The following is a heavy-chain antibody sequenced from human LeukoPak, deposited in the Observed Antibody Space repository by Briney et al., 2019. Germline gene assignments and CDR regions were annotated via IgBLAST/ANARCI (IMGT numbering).Heavy chain of an antibody. J-gene: IGHJ4*02. CDR3: ARGGYSFDY. CDR1: GFIFGDYS. Sequence: GGSLRLSCAASGFIFGDYSMNWVRQPPGKGLEWISYIGIDSGNTKYADSVKGRFTISADNAKNSLYLQMNSLRVEDTAVYYCARGGYSFDYLGQGTLVTVSS. D-gene: IGHD5-12*01. V-gene: IGHV3-11*06. CDR2: IGIDSGNT.